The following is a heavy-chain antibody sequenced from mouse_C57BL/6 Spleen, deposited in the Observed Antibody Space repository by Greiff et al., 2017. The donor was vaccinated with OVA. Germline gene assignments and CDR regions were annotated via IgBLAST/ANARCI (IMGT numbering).Heavy chain of an antibody. J-gene: IGHJ3*01. D-gene: IGHD1-1*01. V-gene: IGHV1-26*01. Sequence: EVQLQQSGPELVKPGASVKISCKASGYTFTDYYMNWVKQSHGKSLEWIGDINPNNGGTSYNQKFKGKATLTVDKSSSTAYMELRSLTSEDSAVYYCARDLLGSPYWGQGTLVTVSA. CDR2: INPNNGGT. CDR3: ARDLLGSPY. CDR1: GYTFTDYY.